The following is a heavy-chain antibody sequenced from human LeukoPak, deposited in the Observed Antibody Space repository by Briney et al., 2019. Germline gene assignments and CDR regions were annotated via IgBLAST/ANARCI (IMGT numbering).Heavy chain of an antibody. CDR2: ISGSGGST. CDR1: GFTFSSYA. CDR3: AKDRGLRFLEWFFDY. Sequence: PGGSLRLSCAASGFTFSSYAMSWVRQAPGKGLEWVSAISGSGGSTYYADSVKGRFTISRDNSENTLYLQMNSLRAEDTAVYYCAKDRGLRFLEWFFDYWGQGTLVTVSS. V-gene: IGHV3-23*01. D-gene: IGHD3-3*01. J-gene: IGHJ4*02.